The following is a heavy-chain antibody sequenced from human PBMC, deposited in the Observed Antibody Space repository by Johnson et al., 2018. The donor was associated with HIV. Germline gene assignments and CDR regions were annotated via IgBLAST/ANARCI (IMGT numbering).Heavy chain of an antibody. J-gene: IGHJ3*01. Sequence: VQLVESGGGLVQPGGSLRLSCAASGFTFSSYWMHWVRQAPGKGLEWVAVISYDGSNKYYADSVKGRFTISRDNSKNTLYLQMNSLRAEDTAVYYCAKDVGNYWPNAFDVWGQGTMLTVSS. CDR2: ISYDGSNK. CDR3: AKDVGNYWPNAFDV. V-gene: IGHV3-30*18. D-gene: IGHD3-22*01. CDR1: GFTFSSYW.